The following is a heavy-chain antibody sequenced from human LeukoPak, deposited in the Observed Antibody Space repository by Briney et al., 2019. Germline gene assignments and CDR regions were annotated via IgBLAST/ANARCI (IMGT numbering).Heavy chain of an antibody. D-gene: IGHD3-10*01. V-gene: IGHV4-38-2*02. CDR1: GYSISSGYY. Sequence: PSETLSLTCTVSGYSISSGYYWGWIRQPPGKGLEWIGSIYHSGSTYYNPSLKSRVTISVDTSKNQFSLKLSSVTAADTAVYYCAREGTYYYGSGRIYWGQGTLVTVSS. CDR2: IYHSGST. CDR3: AREGTYYYGSGRIY. J-gene: IGHJ4*02.